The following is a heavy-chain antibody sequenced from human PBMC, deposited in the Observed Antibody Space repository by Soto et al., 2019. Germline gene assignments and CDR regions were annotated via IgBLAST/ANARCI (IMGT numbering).Heavy chain of an antibody. CDR3: AIFGGSVSG. D-gene: IGHD2-15*01. V-gene: IGHV1-3*01. CDR1: GYTFTRYT. CDR2: INDGNDKI. J-gene: IGHJ4*02. Sequence: QVQHVQSGAEVKKPGASVKVSCKASGYTFTRYTMYWVRQAPGQRLECMGWINDGNDKIKYSQKFQGRVTITSDTSATTAYMELSSLTSEDTAVYYCAIFGGSVSGWGQGTLVTVSS.